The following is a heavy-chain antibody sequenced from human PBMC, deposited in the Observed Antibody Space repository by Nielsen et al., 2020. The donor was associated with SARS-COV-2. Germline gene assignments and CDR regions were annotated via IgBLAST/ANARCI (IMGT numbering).Heavy chain of an antibody. CDR3: ARGSIAAALAYYYYYGMDV. Sequence: WIRQPPGKGLEWSGEISHSGGTNYNPSLKSRVTISVDKSKNQFSLKLSSVTAADTAVYYCARGSIAAALAYYYYYGMDVWGQGTTVTVSS. D-gene: IGHD6-13*01. J-gene: IGHJ6*02. V-gene: IGHV4-34*01. CDR2: ISHSGGT.